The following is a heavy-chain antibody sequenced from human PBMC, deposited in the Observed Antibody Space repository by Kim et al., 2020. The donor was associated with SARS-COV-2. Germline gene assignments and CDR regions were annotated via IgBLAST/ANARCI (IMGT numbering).Heavy chain of an antibody. J-gene: IGHJ4*02. CDR1: GYTFTSYD. D-gene: IGHD3-10*01. Sequence: ASVKVSCKASGYTFTSYDINWVRQATGQGLEWMGWMNPNSGNTGYAQKFQGRVTMTRNTSISTAYMVLSSLRSEDTAVYYCAGAVWFRELLPRYYFDYWGQGTLVTVSS. CDR3: AGAVWFRELLPRYYFDY. CDR2: MNPNSGNT. V-gene: IGHV1-8*01.